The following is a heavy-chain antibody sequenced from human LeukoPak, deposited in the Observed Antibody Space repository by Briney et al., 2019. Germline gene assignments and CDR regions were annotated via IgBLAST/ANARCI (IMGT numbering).Heavy chain of an antibody. CDR1: GLNFRKSW. D-gene: IGHD7-27*01. CDR3: TNWGDTWGLDF. V-gene: IGHV3-7*01. CDR2: IKDGGSEK. J-gene: IGHJ4*02. Sequence: TGGSLRLSCAASGLNFRKSWMTWVRQAPGRGLEWVANIKDGGSEKYYVDSVKGRFTISRDNAKNSLYLQMNSLSAEDTAVYYCTNWGDTWGLDFWGQGILVSVSS.